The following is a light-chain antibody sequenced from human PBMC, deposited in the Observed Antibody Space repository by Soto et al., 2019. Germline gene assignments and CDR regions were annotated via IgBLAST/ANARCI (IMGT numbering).Light chain of an antibody. CDR1: QSVSSSY. CDR2: DAS. V-gene: IGKV3-20*01. J-gene: IGKJ5*01. CDR3: QQGET. Sequence: EIVLTQSPGTLSLSPGERATLSCRASQSVSSSYLAWYQQKPGQAPRLLIYDASSRATGIPDRFSGSGSGTDFTLTISRLEPEDFAVYYCQQGETFGQGTRLEIK.